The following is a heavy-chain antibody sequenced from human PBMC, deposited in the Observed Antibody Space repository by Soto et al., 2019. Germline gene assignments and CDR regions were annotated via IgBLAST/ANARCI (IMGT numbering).Heavy chain of an antibody. V-gene: IGHV4-31*03. CDR1: GDSISRIDYY. CDR2: IDFRGNT. Sequence: NPAETLSLTCSVSGDSISRIDYYWTWILQHPEKGLEWIGNIDFRGNTYYSPSLESRLTISVDTSKNQFSLKLTSVTAADTAVYYCAREGGSYDSGGNKIRGACEIWGHGTLVSVSS. J-gene: IGHJ3*02. CDR3: AREGGSYDSGGNKIRGACEI. D-gene: IGHD3-22*01.